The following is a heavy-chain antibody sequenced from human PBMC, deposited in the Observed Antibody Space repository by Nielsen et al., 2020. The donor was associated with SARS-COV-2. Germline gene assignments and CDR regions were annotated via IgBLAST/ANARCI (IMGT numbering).Heavy chain of an antibody. CDR1: GFTFRDYS. D-gene: IGHD6-19*01. Sequence: GESLKISCAAPGFTFRDYSMHWVRQAPGKGLEWVSSISGSSAYIFYPESLKGRSIISRDNAENSLSLQMNSLRAEDTAVYYCARESVTGTDAFDIWGQGTVVTVSS. J-gene: IGHJ3*02. V-gene: IGHV3-21*01. CDR2: ISGSSAYI. CDR3: ARESVTGTDAFDI.